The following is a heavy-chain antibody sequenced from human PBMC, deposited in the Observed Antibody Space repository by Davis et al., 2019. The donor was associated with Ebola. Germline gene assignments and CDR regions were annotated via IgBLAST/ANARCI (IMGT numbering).Heavy chain of an antibody. D-gene: IGHD2-15*01. CDR1: GFSVTDNH. Sequence: PGGSLRLSCAAFGFSVTDNHMTWVRQAPGKGLEWVSLIYIGGNTYYGDSVKGRFTISRDNSQNTLYLERNTLRVDDTAVYYCARVGRGIGVWGQGTLVTVSS. V-gene: IGHV3-53*01. CDR3: ARVGRGIGV. J-gene: IGHJ4*02. CDR2: IYIGGNT.